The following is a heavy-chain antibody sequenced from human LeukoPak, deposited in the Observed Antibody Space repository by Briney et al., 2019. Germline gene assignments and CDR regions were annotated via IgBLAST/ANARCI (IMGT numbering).Heavy chain of an antibody. Sequence: SVKVSCKASGGTFSSYAISWVRQAPGQGLEWMGGIIPIFGTANYAQKFQGRVTITADESTSTAYMELSSLRSEDTAVYYCARDGHYDILTGYYFDPWGQGTLVTVSS. CDR3: ARDGHYDILTGYYFDP. CDR2: IIPIFGTA. D-gene: IGHD3-9*01. V-gene: IGHV1-69*01. CDR1: GGTFSSYA. J-gene: IGHJ5*02.